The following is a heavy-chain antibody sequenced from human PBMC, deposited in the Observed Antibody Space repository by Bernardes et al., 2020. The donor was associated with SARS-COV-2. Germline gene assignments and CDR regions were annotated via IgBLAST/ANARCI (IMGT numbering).Heavy chain of an antibody. J-gene: IGHJ4*02. CDR2: ITQSGST. CDR3: ARGTNSVNMILVVIGFTVYFDY. V-gene: IGHV4-34*01. Sequence: GSLRLSCAASGFTFSSYSMHWVRQAPGKGLEWIGEITQSGSTNYNPSLKSRVTLSVDTSKNQFSLNLRSLTAADTAVYYCARGTNSVNMILVVIGFTVYFDYWGQGTLVTVSS. D-gene: IGHD3-22*01. CDR1: GFTFSSYS.